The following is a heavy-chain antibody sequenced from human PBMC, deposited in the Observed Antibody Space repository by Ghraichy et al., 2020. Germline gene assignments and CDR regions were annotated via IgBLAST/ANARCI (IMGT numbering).Heavy chain of an antibody. CDR3: ARGLRWNDY. J-gene: IGHJ4*02. Sequence: LTFADSGFIFSSDLLNWVRQTPENGLEWVANIKQDVSEENYVDSVKDRFTISRDNAKKSLYLQMNSLRAEDTAVYYCARGLRWNDYWGQVTLVTVSS. V-gene: IGHV3-7*01. D-gene: IGHD4-23*01. CDR1: GFIFSSDL. CDR2: IKQDVSEE.